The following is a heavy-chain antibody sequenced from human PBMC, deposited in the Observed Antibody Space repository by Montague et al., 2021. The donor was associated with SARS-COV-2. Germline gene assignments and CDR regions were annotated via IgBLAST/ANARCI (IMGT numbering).Heavy chain of an antibody. Sequence: TLSLTCTASGGSINSGGYYWSWIRQHPGKGLEWIGYIYYSGSTYYNPSLKSRLTISVDTSKNQFSPKLSSVTAADTAVYYCARVHFVSSGWYPDAFDIWGQGTMVTVSS. CDR1: GGSINSGGYY. J-gene: IGHJ3*02. CDR3: ARVHFVSSGWYPDAFDI. CDR2: IYYSGST. V-gene: IGHV4-31*03. D-gene: IGHD6-19*01.